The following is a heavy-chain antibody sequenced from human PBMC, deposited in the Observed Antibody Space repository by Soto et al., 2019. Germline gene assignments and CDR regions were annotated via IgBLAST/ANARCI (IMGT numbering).Heavy chain of an antibody. J-gene: IGHJ6*02. CDR2: IGYDGNDK. CDR1: GFTFSTYA. CDR3: ARDGPPYGSGSYYNHGMDV. D-gene: IGHD3-10*01. Sequence: PGGSLRLSCAASGFTFSTYAMHWVRQAPGKGLEWVAVIGYDGNDKYYADSVKGRFTISRDNSKNTLYLQMNSLRAEDTALYYYARDGPPYGSGSYYNHGMDVWGQGTTVTVSS. V-gene: IGHV3-30*04.